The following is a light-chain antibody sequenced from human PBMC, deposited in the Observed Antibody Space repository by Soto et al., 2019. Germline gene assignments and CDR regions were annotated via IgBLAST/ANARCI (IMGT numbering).Light chain of an antibody. J-gene: IGKJ1*01. V-gene: IGKV1-39*01. Sequence: DIQMTQSPSSLSASVGDRVTITCRASQSISSYLNWYQQKPGKAPNLLIYAASSLQSGVPSRFCGSGSGTDFTLTISSLQPEDFATYYCQQSYSTPRTFGQGTKVEIK. CDR3: QQSYSTPRT. CDR2: AAS. CDR1: QSISSY.